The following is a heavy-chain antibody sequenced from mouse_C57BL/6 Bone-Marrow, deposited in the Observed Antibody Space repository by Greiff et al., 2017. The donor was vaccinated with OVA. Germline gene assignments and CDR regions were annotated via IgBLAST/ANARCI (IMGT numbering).Heavy chain of an antibody. Sequence: EVNVVESGAELVRPGASVKLSCTASGFNIKDDYMHWVKQRPEQGLEWIGWIDPENGDTEYASKFQGKATITADTSSNTAYLQLSSLTSEDTAVYYCTTAFMCYWGQGTTLTVSS. CDR2: IDPENGDT. CDR3: TTAFMCY. CDR1: GFNIKDDY. J-gene: IGHJ2*01. V-gene: IGHV14-4*01. D-gene: IGHD1-1*01.